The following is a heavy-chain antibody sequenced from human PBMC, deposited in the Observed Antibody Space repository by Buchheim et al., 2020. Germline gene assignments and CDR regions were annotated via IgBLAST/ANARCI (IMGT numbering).Heavy chain of an antibody. V-gene: IGHV3-53*02. CDR2: LHVDGTT. D-gene: IGHD6-25*01. J-gene: IGHJ6*02. CDR1: GFSVSSNY. Sequence: EEQLVETGGGLIQPGGSLTLSCAASGFSVSSNYMTWVRQAPGKGLEWVSILHVDGTTYYADSVKGRFTISRDTSRNMLYLQISSLRAEDTALYYCARPHSAATPYGMDVWGQGTT. CDR3: ARPHSAATPYGMDV.